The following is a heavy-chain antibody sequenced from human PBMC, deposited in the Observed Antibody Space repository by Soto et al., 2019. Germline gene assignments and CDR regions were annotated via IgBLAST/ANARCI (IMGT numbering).Heavy chain of an antibody. V-gene: IGHV1-18*01. CDR1: GYTFTNYG. D-gene: IGHD3-16*01. CDR2: ISAYNGHT. J-gene: IGHJ4*02. CDR3: VRGDGGYFDQ. Sequence: QVQLVQSGVEVKKPGASVKVSCKAMGYTFTNYGLSWVRQAPGEGLEWLGWISAYNGHTKYAQKVQDRVTLTTDTSASTAYLELRGLTSDDTAVYYCVRGDGGYFDQWGQGTLVLVSS.